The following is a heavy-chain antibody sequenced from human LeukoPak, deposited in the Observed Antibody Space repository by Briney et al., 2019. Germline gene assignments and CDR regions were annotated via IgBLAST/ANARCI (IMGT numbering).Heavy chain of an antibody. CDR2: ISGSGGRT. CDR3: AKTDSSDYSYYFDY. J-gene: IGHJ4*02. Sequence: GGSLRLSCAASGFRFSSYAMSWVRQAPGKGLEWVSAISGSGGRTYYADSVKGRFTVSRDNSKNTLYLQMNSLRAEDTAVYYCAKTDSSDYSYYFDYWGQGTLVTVSS. D-gene: IGHD3-22*01. CDR1: GFRFSSYA. V-gene: IGHV3-23*01.